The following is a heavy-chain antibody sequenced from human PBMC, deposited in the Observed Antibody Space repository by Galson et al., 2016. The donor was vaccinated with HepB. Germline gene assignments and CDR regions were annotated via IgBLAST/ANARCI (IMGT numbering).Heavy chain of an antibody. D-gene: IGHD2-15*01. CDR1: GAPFSDYY. CDR2: IGHRGNT. V-gene: IGHV4-34*01. Sequence: SETLSLTCTVYGAPFSDYYWTWIRQTPGKGLEWIGEIGHRGNTNYNPSLQSRVTVSLDKSKNQFSLNLTSVTAADTAVFFCARRLPARGFWGRSGYIDYWGQGILVTVSS. J-gene: IGHJ4*02. CDR3: ARRLPARGFWGRSGYIDY.